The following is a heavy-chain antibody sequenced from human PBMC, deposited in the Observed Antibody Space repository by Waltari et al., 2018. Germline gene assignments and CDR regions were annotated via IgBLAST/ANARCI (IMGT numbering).Heavy chain of an antibody. CDR2: IYHSGST. CDR1: GGSISRRDW. D-gene: IGHD3-10*01. Sequence: QVQLQESGPGLVKPSGTLSLTCAVSGGSISRRDWWSWVRQPPGKGLEWIGEIYHSGSTNYNPSLKSRVTISVDKSKNQFSLNLSSVTAADTAVYYCAKASYPSTDNYGSFWWFDPWGQGAPVTVSS. CDR3: AKASYPSTDNYGSFWWFDP. J-gene: IGHJ5*02. V-gene: IGHV4-4*02.